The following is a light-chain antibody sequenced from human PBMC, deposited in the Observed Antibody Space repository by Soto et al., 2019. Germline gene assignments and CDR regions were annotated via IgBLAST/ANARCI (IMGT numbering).Light chain of an antibody. V-gene: IGKV1-39*01. J-gene: IGKJ1*01. Sequence: DIQMTQSPSSLSASVGDRVTITCRASQSISSYLNWYQQKPGKAPNLLIYAASSLQSGVPSRFSGSGSGTDFTLTISSPQPEDVATYYCQQSYSTPPTFGQGTKVDI. CDR3: QQSYSTPPT. CDR1: QSISSY. CDR2: AAS.